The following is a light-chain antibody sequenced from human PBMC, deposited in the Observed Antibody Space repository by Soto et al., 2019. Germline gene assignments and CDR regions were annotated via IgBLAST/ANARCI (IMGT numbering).Light chain of an antibody. J-gene: IGKJ2*01. CDR3: QQYDSYSPYT. V-gene: IGKV1-5*03. CDR1: QTISSS. CDR2: KGS. Sequence: DIQMTQFPPTLSASIGDRVTITCRASQTISSSLAWYQQKPGKAPKLLIYKGSTLETGVPSRFSGSGSGTEFTLTISSLQPDDFATYYCQQYDSYSPYTFGQGTRLEIK.